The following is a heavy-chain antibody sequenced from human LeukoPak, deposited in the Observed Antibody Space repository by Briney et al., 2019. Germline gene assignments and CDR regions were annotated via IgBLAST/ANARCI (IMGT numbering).Heavy chain of an antibody. Sequence: GGSLRLSCAASGFTFSSYWMHWVRQAPGKGLAWVSRIKSDGSTRYAASVKGRFTISRDNAKNTVSLQMNSLRAEDTGVYYCARAPSEIGGYYPEYFRHWGQGTLVTVSP. V-gene: IGHV3-74*01. CDR3: ARAPSEIGGYYPEYFRH. J-gene: IGHJ1*01. CDR2: IKSDGST. CDR1: GFTFSSYW. D-gene: IGHD3-22*01.